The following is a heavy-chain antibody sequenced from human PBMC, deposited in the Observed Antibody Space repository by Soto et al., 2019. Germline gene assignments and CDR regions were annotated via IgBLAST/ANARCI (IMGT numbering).Heavy chain of an antibody. D-gene: IGHD3-10*01. CDR2: IRSKAYGGTI. V-gene: IGHV3-49*03. Sequence: GGSLRLSCTASGYTFGDFAVSWFRQAPGKGLEWVGFIRSKAYGGTIEYAASVKGRFTISRDDSKSIAYLQMNGLKTEDTAVYYCTKIYGSGSYLPDYWGQGTLVTVSS. J-gene: IGHJ4*02. CDR3: TKIYGSGSYLPDY. CDR1: GYTFGDFA.